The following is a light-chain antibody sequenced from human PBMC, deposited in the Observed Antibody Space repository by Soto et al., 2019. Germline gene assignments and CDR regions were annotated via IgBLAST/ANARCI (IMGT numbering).Light chain of an antibody. CDR2: GAS. CDR3: QQYGSSQWT. Sequence: EIVLTQPPGTLSLSPGERATLSCRASQSVSRSYLAWYQQKPGQAPRLLIYGASSRATGIPDRFSGSGSGTDFTLTISRLEPEDFAVYYCQQYGSSQWTFGQGTKVDIK. V-gene: IGKV3-20*01. J-gene: IGKJ1*01. CDR1: QSVSRSY.